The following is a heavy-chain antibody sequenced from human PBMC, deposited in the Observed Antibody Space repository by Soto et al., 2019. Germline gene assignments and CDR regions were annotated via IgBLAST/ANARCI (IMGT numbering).Heavy chain of an antibody. V-gene: IGHV5-10-1*01. CDR3: ARKAYGANWFDP. CDR1: GYSFTSYW. D-gene: IGHD4-17*01. Sequence: GESLKISCKGSGYSFTSYWISWVRQMPGKGLEWMGRIDPSDSYTNYSPSFQGHVTISADKSISTAYLQWSSLKASDTAMYYCARKAYGANWFDPWGQGTLVIVSS. J-gene: IGHJ5*02. CDR2: IDPSDSYT.